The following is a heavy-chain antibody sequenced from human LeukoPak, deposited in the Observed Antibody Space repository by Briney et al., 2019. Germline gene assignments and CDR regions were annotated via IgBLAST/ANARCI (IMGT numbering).Heavy chain of an antibody. J-gene: IGHJ6*03. Sequence: SETLSLTCAVYGGSFSGYYWSWIRQPPGKGLEWIGEINHSGSTNYNPSLKSRVTISVDTSKNQFSLKLSSVTAADTAVYYCARNPSFGVIYYYYYMDVWGKGTTVTVSS. V-gene: IGHV4-34*01. D-gene: IGHD3-10*01. CDR3: ARNPSFGVIYYYYYMDV. CDR2: INHSGST. CDR1: GGSFSGYY.